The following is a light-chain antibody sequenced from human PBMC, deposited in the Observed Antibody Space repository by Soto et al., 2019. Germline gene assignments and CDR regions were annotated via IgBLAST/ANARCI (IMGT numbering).Light chain of an antibody. CDR1: QGISSY. Sequence: DIQLTQSPSFLSASVGDRVTITCRASQGISSYLAWCQQKPGKAPKLLIYAASTLQSGVPSRFSGSGSGTEFTLTISSLQPEDFATYYCQQLNSYPITFGQGTRLDIK. J-gene: IGKJ5*01. V-gene: IGKV1-9*01. CDR2: AAS. CDR3: QQLNSYPIT.